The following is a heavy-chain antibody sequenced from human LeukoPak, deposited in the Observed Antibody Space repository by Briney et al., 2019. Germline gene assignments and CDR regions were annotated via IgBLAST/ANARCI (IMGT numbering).Heavy chain of an antibody. D-gene: IGHD2-21*02. CDR1: GFTFSSYA. J-gene: IGHJ3*02. Sequence: PGGSLRLSCAASGFTFSSYAMSWVRQAPGKGLEWVSTISGSGGSTYYADSVKGRFTISRDNSKNTLYLQMNSLRVEDTAIYNCAKTSALAYCGGDCYPGAFDIWGQGTMVTVSS. V-gene: IGHV3-23*01. CDR3: AKTSALAYCGGDCYPGAFDI. CDR2: ISGSGGST.